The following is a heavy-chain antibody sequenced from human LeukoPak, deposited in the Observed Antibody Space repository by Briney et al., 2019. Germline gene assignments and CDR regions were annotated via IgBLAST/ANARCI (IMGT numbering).Heavy chain of an antibody. CDR1: GYTFTSYD. J-gene: IGHJ4*02. D-gene: IGHD3-10*02. CDR2: MNPNSGNT. V-gene: IGHV1-8*01. CDR3: ARELAGRTMYYFDY. Sequence: ASVKVSCKASGYTFTSYDINWVRQATGQGLEWMGWMNPNSGNTGYAQKFQNRVTMTRDTSISTAYMELSRLRSDDTAVYYCARELAGRTMYYFDYWGQGTLVTVSS.